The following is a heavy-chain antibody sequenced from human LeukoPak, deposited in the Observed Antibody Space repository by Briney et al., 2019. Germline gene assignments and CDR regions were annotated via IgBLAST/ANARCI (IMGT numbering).Heavy chain of an antibody. CDR3: ARDPVVVTAMAAEYFQH. D-gene: IGHD2-21*02. J-gene: IGHJ1*01. Sequence: GASVKVSCKASGYTFTSYGISWVRQAPGQGLEWMGWISAYNGNTNYAQKLQGRVTMTTDTSTSTAYMELRSLRSDDTAVYYCARDPVVVTAMAAEYFQHWGQGTLVTVSS. CDR1: GYTFTSYG. CDR2: ISAYNGNT. V-gene: IGHV1-18*01.